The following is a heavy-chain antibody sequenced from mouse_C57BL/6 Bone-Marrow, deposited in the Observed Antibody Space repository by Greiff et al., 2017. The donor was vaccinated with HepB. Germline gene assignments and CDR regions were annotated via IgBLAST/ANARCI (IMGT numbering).Heavy chain of an antibody. CDR1: GFTFSSYG. D-gene: IGHD3-2*02. Sequence: EVKLVESGGDLVKPGGSLKLSCAASGFTFSSYGMSWVRQTPDKRLEWVATISSGGSYTYYPDSVKGRFTIPRDNAKNTLYLQMSSLKSEDTAMYYCARSDSSGAVYYYAMDYWGQGTSVTVSS. CDR3: ARSDSSGAVYYYAMDY. J-gene: IGHJ4*01. CDR2: ISSGGSYT. V-gene: IGHV5-6*01.